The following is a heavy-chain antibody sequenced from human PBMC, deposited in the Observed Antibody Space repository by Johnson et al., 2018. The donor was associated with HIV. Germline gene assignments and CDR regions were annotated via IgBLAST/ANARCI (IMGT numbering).Heavy chain of an antibody. CDR1: ESTFSSYW. J-gene: IGHJ3*02. CDR3: TRRSPYDAFDI. Sequence: VHLVESGGGLVQPGGSLRLSCEASESTFSSYWMNWLRQAPGKGLEWVSVVYSGGTTHYAYSVKGRSTISRDNSKNTLYLQMNSLRAEDTAVYYCTRRSPYDAFDIWGQGTMVTVSS. CDR2: VYSGGTT. V-gene: IGHV3-66*02.